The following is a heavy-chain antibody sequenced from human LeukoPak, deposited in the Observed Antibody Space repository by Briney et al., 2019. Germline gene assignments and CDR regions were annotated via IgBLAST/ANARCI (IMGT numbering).Heavy chain of an antibody. CDR3: ARGVEPLAANALAE. CDR1: GFTVINND. Sequence: KAGGSLRLSCAASGFTVINNDMTWVRQAPGKGLEWVSVLYSDGNTKYADSVQGRFTISRDNSKNTLYLEMNSLSPDDTAVYYCARGVEPLAANALAEWGQGTLVTVSS. J-gene: IGHJ4*02. D-gene: IGHD1-14*01. V-gene: IGHV3-53*01. CDR2: LYSDGNT.